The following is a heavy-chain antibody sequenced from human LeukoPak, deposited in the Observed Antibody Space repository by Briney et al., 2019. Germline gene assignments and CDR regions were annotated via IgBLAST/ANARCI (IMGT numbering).Heavy chain of an antibody. V-gene: IGHV4-38-2*01. D-gene: IGHD6-19*01. CDR3: ARQIKQWLLESLYYFDC. CDR2: IYHSGST. J-gene: IGHJ4*02. Sequence: SETLSLTCAVSGYSISSGYYWGWIRQPPGKGLEWIGSIYHSGSTYYNPSLKSRVTISVDTSKNQFSLKLSSVTAADTAVYYCARQIKQWLLESLYYFDCWGQGTLVTVSS. CDR1: GYSISSGYY.